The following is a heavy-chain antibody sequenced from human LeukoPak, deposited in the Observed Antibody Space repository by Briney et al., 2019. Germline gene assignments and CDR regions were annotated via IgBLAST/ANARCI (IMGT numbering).Heavy chain of an antibody. CDR1: GYTFTGYY. Sequence: VASVKVSCKASGYTFTGYYMHWVRQAPGQGLEWKGWINPNSGGTNYAQKFQGRVTMTRDTSISTAYMELSRLRSDDTAVYYCATPSYYDSSGYYWFDPWGQGTLVTVSS. V-gene: IGHV1-2*02. D-gene: IGHD3-22*01. J-gene: IGHJ5*02. CDR3: ATPSYYDSSGYYWFDP. CDR2: INPNSGGT.